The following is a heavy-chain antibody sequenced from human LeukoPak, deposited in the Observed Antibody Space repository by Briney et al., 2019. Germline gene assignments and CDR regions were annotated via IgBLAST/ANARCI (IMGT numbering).Heavy chain of an antibody. CDR2: IYSGGST. J-gene: IGHJ6*02. Sequence: PGGSVRLSCGASGFTVSSNYMSWVHQAPGKGLEWVSVIYSGGSTYYADSVKGRFTISRDNSKNTLYLQMNSLRAEDTAVYYCANLGGIAVAGYYYYGMDVWGQGTTVTVSS. V-gene: IGHV3-66*01. D-gene: IGHD6-19*01. CDR1: GFTVSSNY. CDR3: ANLGGIAVAGYYYYGMDV.